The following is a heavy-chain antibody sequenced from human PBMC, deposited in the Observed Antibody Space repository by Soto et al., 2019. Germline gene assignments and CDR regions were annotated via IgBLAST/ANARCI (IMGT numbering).Heavy chain of an antibody. CDR3: ARGHRTLY. CDR1: GFTFSSYS. V-gene: IGHV3-48*01. CDR2: ISSSSITL. Sequence: EVQLVESGGGLVQPGGSLRLSCAASGFTFSSYSMNWVRQAPGKGLEWVSYISSSSITLYYADSVKGRFTISRDNAKKSMYLQISSLRAEDAAVYYCARGHRTLYWGHGTMVTVSS. J-gene: IGHJ4*01.